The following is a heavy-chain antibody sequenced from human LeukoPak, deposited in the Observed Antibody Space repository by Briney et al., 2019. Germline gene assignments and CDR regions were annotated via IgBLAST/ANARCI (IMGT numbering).Heavy chain of an antibody. J-gene: IGHJ4*02. D-gene: IGHD3-16*02. V-gene: IGHV3-23*01. CDR3: AGYVWGTYRYTNY. CDR1: GFTFSSHA. CDR2: IGTSISDT. Sequence: GGSLRLSCAASGFTFSSHAMSWVRQAPGKGLEWVSVIGTSISDTYYADSVKGRFTISRDNSKNTLYLQMNSLRAEDTAVYYCAGYVWGTYRYTNYWGQGTLVTVSS.